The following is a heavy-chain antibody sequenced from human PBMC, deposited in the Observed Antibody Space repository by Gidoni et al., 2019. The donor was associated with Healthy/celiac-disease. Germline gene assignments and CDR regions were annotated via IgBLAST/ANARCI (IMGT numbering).Heavy chain of an antibody. D-gene: IGHD2-2*01. Sequence: QLPLVQSGAEVKKPGASVKGSCKASGYTSTGYYMHWGRQAPGQGLEWMGWINPNSGGTNYAQKFQGRVTMTRDTSISTAYMELSRLRSDDTAVYYCARIYCSSTSCYAPWGQGTGVTVSS. J-gene: IGHJ5*02. CDR2: INPNSGGT. CDR1: GYTSTGYY. V-gene: IGHV1-2*02. CDR3: ARIYCSSTSCYAP.